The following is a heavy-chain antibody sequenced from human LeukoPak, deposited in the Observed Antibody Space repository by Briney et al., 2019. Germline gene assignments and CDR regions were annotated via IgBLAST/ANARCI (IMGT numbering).Heavy chain of an antibody. V-gene: IGHV3-33*01. CDR2: IWNDGSNK. D-gene: IGHD4-17*01. CDR1: GFTFSNYG. Sequence: GGSLRLSCVPSGFTFSNYGMQWVGQAPGKGLEWVAGIWNDGSNKYYADSVKGRFIISRDDSKNTLYLQMNSLRDEETAVYYCARADYGRHPYYFGMGVWGQGATVIVSS. CDR3: ARADYGRHPYYFGMGV. J-gene: IGHJ6*02.